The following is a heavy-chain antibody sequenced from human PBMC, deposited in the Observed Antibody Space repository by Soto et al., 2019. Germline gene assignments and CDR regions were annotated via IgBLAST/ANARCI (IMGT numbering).Heavy chain of an antibody. CDR2: IYPGDSDT. J-gene: IGHJ6*02. Sequence: GESLKISCKGSGYSFTSYWIGWVRQVPGEGLEWMGVIYPGDSDTRYSPSFRGQVTMSADKSITTAYLQWNSLKASDTAIYYCARHMQLEDRAYFYYGMDVWGQGTTVTVSS. CDR1: GYSFTSYW. D-gene: IGHD1-1*01. CDR3: ARHMQLEDRAYFYYGMDV. V-gene: IGHV5-51*01.